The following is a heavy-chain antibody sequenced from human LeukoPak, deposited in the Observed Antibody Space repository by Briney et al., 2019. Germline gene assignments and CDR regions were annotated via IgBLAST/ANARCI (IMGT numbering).Heavy chain of an antibody. J-gene: IGHJ4*02. CDR2: IYSGGSA. D-gene: IGHD7-27*01. V-gene: IGHV3-66*01. CDR1: GFTVSTTY. CDR3: ARVALTGLYYFDY. Sequence: PGGSLRLSCAASGFTVSTTYMYWVRQAPGKGLEWVSIIYSGGSANYADSVKGRFTISRDNSKNTLYLQMNSLRAEDTAVYYCARVALTGLYYFDYWGQGTLVTVSS.